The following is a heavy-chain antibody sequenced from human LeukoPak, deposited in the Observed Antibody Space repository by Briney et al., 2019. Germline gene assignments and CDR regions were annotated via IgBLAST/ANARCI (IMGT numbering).Heavy chain of an antibody. CDR1: GGSISSYY. CDR3: AGDSDQGSGPGNRFDP. CDR2: IYASGST. J-gene: IGHJ5*02. Sequence: SETLSLTCTVSGGSISSYYWSWIRQPAGKGLEWIGRIYASGSTNYNPSLKSRVTMSVDTSKNQFSLKLSSVTAADTAVYYCAGDSDQGSGPGNRFDPLGQGTLVT. V-gene: IGHV4-4*07.